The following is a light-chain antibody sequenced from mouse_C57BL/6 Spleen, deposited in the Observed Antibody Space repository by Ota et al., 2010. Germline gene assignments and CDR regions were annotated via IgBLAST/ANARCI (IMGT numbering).Light chain of an antibody. J-gene: IGKJ2*01. CDR3: QHFWGAPYT. Sequence: DIQMTQXPAPYLYLWXKTVTITCRASENIYSNLAWYQQKQGKSPQLLVYSATNLADGVPSRFSGSGSGTQFSLKINSLQSEDFGSYHCQHFWGAPYTFGGGTKVEIK. CDR2: SAT. CDR1: ENIYSN. V-gene: IGKV12-46*01.